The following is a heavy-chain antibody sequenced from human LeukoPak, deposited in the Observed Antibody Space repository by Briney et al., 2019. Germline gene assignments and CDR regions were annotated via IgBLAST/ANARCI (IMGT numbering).Heavy chain of an antibody. V-gene: IGHV3-23*01. D-gene: IGHD3-10*01. CDR1: GFTFSSYA. CDR3: AKYYASRSRSFDF. Sequence: GGSLRLSCAASGFTFSSYAMTWVRQAPGKGLEWVSVIGSGGDTYYADSVKGRFTISRDISKNTLYLQMNRLRAEDTAVYYCAKYYASRSRSFDFWGQGTLVTVSS. J-gene: IGHJ4*02. CDR2: IGSGGDT.